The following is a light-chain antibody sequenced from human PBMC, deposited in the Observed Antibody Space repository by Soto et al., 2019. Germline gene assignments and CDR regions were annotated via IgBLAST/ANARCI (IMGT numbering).Light chain of an antibody. V-gene: IGKV4-1*01. Sequence: DIVMTQSPDSLAVSLGERATINCKSSQSILYSSNNKNYLAWYQQKPGQPPKLLIYWASTRESGVPDRFSGSGSGTDFTLTISSLQAEDVAVYYCQHRSTWPRTFGGGTKVEIK. CDR2: WAS. CDR3: QHRSTWPRT. CDR1: QSILYSSNNKNY. J-gene: IGKJ4*01.